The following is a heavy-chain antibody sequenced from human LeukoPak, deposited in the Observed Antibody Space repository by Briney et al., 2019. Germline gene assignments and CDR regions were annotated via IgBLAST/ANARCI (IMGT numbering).Heavy chain of an antibody. D-gene: IGHD6-19*01. CDR2: INSDGSST. CDR1: GFTFSSYW. J-gene: IGHJ4*02. CDR3: ASVSNPYSSGWYYFDY. V-gene: IGHV3-74*01. Sequence: GGSLRLSCAASGFTFSSYWMHWVRPAPGKGLVWVSRINSDGSSTSYADSVKGRFTISRDNAKNTLYLQMNSLRAEDTAVYYCASVSNPYSSGWYYFDYWGQGTLVTVSA.